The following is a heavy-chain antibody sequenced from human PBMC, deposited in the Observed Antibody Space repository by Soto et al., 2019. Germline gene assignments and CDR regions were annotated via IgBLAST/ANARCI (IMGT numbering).Heavy chain of an antibody. CDR1: GGSISSSNW. CDR2: IYHSGST. J-gene: IGHJ3*02. CDR3: ASVRFLEWSDAFDI. D-gene: IGHD3-3*01. V-gene: IGHV4-4*02. Sequence: ETLSLTCAVSGGSISSSNWWSWVRQPPGKGLEWIGEIYHSGSTNYNPSLKSRVTISVDKSKNQFSLKLSSVTAADTAVYYCASVRFLEWSDAFDIWGQGTMVTVSS.